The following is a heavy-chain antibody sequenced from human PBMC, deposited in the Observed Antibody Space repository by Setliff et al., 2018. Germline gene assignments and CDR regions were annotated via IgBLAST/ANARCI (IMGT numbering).Heavy chain of an antibody. CDR3: ARLTPETDFDY. CDR1: GYSFTTYW. V-gene: IGHV5-51*01. D-gene: IGHD2-15*01. Sequence: GESLKISCKGSGYSFTTYWIGWVRQMPGKGLEWMGAIYPGDSDTRHSPSFQGQVTISADKSISTVYLQWSSLKASDTAIYYCARLTPETDFDYWGPGTLVTVSS. J-gene: IGHJ4*02. CDR2: IYPGDSDT.